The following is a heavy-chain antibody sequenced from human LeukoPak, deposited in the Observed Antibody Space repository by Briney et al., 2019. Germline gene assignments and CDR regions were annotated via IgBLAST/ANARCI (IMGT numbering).Heavy chain of an antibody. CDR1: GGSISSYY. Sequence: SETLSLTCTVSGGSISSYYWSWIRQPPGKGLEWIGYIYYSGSTNYNPSLKSRVTISVDTSKNQFSLKLSSVTAADTAVYYCARSKVRSGSGYYYALDAFDIWGQGTMVTVSS. J-gene: IGHJ3*02. D-gene: IGHD3-22*01. V-gene: IGHV4-59*01. CDR3: ARSKVRSGSGYYYALDAFDI. CDR2: IYYSGST.